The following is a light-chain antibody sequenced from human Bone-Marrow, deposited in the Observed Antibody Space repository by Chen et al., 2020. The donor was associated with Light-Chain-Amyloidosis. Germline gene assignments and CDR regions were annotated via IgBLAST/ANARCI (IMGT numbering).Light chain of an antibody. Sequence: DIVMTQSPESLAVSLGERATINCKSSQSVSLSSNSKNYLAWYRQKPGQPPNLLIYWASTRESGVPDRFSGSASGTDFTLTITNLQADDVAVYYCQQYYTTPWTFGQVTRVEIK. CDR3: QQYYTTPWT. V-gene: IGKV4-1*01. CDR2: WAS. J-gene: IGKJ1*01. CDR1: QSVSLSSNSKNY.